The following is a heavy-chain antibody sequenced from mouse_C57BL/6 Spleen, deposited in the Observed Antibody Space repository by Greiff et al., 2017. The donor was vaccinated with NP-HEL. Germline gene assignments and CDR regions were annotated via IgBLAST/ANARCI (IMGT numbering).Heavy chain of an antibody. CDR1: GYTFTSYW. Sequence: QVQLQQPGAELVKPGASVKLSCKASGYTFTSYWMHWVKQRPGQGLEWIGMIHPNSGSTNYNEKLKNKATLTLYKSSSTASMQLSSLTSAASTVYYLAREDYWGQDTALPVSS. V-gene: IGHV1-64*01. J-gene: IGHJ2*01. CDR3: AREDY. CDR2: IHPNSGST.